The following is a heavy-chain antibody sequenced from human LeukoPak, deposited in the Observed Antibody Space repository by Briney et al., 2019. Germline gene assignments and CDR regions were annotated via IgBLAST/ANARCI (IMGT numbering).Heavy chain of an antibody. D-gene: IGHD3-22*01. J-gene: IGHJ4*02. CDR3: ARHDSSGYYWGTDY. CDR2: ISNSGTTK. CDR1: GFTFSNYD. V-gene: IGHV3-48*03. Sequence: GGSLRLSCAASGFTFSNYDMNWVRQAPGKGLEWVSYISNSGTTKYFADSVKGRFTISRDNAKNSLYLQMNSLRAEDTALYHCARHDSSGYYWGTDYWGQGTLVTVSS.